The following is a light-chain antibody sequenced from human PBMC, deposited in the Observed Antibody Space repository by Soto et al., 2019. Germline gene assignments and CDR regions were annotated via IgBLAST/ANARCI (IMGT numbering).Light chain of an antibody. V-gene: IGKV3-20*01. CDR3: QHFVNSLTWT. CDR1: QSVSSY. Sequence: IGVTQSPATLSVKKGERASLSCRASQSVSSYLIWYQRKPGQAPRLLIYGASSRATGVPDRFSGGGSGTDFTLTISRLEPEDFAVYYCQHFVNSLTWTFGQGTKV. CDR2: GAS. J-gene: IGKJ1*01.